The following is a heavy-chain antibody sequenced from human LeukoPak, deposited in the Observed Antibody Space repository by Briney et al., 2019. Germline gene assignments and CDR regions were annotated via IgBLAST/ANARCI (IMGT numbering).Heavy chain of an antibody. CDR3: AKARAGYSGSYFDY. CDR1: GFTFSSYG. V-gene: IGHV3-23*01. CDR2: ISGSGGST. D-gene: IGHD1-26*01. J-gene: IGHJ4*02. Sequence: PGGSLRLSCAASGFTFSSYGMSWVRQAPGKGLEWVSAISGSGGSTYYADSVKGRFTISRDNSKNTLYLQMNSLRAEDTAVYYCAKARAGYSGSYFDYWGQGTLVTVSS.